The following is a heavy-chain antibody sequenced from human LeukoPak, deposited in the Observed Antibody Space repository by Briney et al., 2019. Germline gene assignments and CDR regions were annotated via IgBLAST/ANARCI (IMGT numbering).Heavy chain of an antibody. CDR1: GNTFTRFD. CDR2: MNPNSGNT. D-gene: IGHD6-13*01. J-gene: IGHJ5*02. V-gene: IGHV1-8*01. Sequence: PGASVKVSCKASGNTFTRFDINWVRQATGQGLEWMGWMNPNSGNTGYAQKFQGRVTMTRNTSISTAYMELSSLRSEDTAVYYCARAIAAAGTPWGQGTLVTVSS. CDR3: ARAIAAAGTP.